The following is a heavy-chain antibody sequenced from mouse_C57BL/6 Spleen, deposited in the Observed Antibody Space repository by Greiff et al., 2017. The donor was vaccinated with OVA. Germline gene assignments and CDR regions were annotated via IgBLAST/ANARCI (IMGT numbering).Heavy chain of an antibody. J-gene: IGHJ4*01. Sequence: DVQLQESGPELVKPGASVKMSCKASGYTFTDYNMHWVKQSHGKSLEWIGYINPNNGGTSYNQKFKGKATLTVNKSSSTAYMELRSLTSEDSAVYYCARGGFITTVVDYYAMDYWGQGTSVTVSS. CDR3: ARGGFITTVVDYYAMDY. CDR1: GYTFTDYN. CDR2: INPNNGGT. V-gene: IGHV1-22*01. D-gene: IGHD1-1*01.